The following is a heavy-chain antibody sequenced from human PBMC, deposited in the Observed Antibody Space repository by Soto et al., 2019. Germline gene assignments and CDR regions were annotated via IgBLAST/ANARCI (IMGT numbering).Heavy chain of an antibody. V-gene: IGHV5-10-1*01. CDR3: ARQIYDSDTGPNFQYYFES. D-gene: IGHD3-22*01. Sequence: GESLKISCKGSGYSFAGYWITWVRQKPGKGLEWMGRIDPSDSQTYYSPSFRGHVTISVTKSITTVFLQWSSLRASDTAMYYCARQIYDSDTGPNFQYYFESWGQGTPVTVSS. CDR2: IDPSDSQT. J-gene: IGHJ4*02. CDR1: GYSFAGYW.